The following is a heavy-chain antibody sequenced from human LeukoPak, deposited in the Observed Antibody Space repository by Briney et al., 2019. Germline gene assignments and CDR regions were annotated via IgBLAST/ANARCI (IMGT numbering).Heavy chain of an antibody. D-gene: IGHD1-26*01. CDR1: GGSISSNSYY. Sequence: SETLSLTCTVSGGSISSNSYYWAWIRQPPGRGLEWIGSIYYSGSTSYNPSLKSRVSISLDTSNNQFSLKLTSVTAADTAVYYCARAVGATTYCWFDPWGQGTLVTVSS. CDR2: IYYSGST. J-gene: IGHJ5*02. V-gene: IGHV4-39*07. CDR3: ARAVGATTYCWFDP.